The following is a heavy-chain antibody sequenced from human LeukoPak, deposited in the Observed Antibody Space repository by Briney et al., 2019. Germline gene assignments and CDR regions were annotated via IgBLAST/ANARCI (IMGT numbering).Heavy chain of an antibody. CDR2: VCYNGTT. J-gene: IGHJ4*02. CDR1: GDSISRYF. V-gene: IGHV4-59*01. Sequence: SETLSLTCSVSGDSISRYFWAWIRQPPGKGLEWIGYVCYNGTTNYNPSLKSRVTISVDTSKNQFSLKLSSVTAADTAMYYCARHDIGGAAFDYWGQGTLVTVSS. D-gene: IGHD1-26*01. CDR3: ARHDIGGAAFDY.